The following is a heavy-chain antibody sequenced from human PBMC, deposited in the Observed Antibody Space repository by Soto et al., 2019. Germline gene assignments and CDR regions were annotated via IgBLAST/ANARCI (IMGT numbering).Heavy chain of an antibody. CDR3: ASAGLVVPGIFDWS. V-gene: IGHV1-3*01. Sequence: QVQLVQSGAEVKKPGASVKVSCKASGYTFTSYAMHWVRQAPGQRLEWVGWINAGNGNTKYSQKFQGRVTITRDTSASTAYMELSSLRSEDTAVYYCASAGLVVPGIFDWSWGQGTLVTVSS. CDR2: INAGNGNT. CDR1: GYTFTSYA. D-gene: IGHD2-2*01. J-gene: IGHJ4*02.